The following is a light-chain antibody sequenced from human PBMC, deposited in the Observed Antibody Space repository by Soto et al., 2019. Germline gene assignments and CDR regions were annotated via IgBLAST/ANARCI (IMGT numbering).Light chain of an antibody. Sequence: IQLTQSPSSLSASVGDRVTITCRASQSISSWLAWYQQKPGKAPKVLISDASRLQNGVPSRFSGSGSGTEFTLTITSLHPDDFAIYYCLQYSDYPWTFGQGTKVDNK. CDR1: QSISSW. V-gene: IGKV1-5*01. J-gene: IGKJ1*01. CDR3: LQYSDYPWT. CDR2: DAS.